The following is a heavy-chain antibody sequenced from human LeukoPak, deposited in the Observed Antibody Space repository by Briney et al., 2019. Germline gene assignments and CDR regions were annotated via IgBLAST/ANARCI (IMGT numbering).Heavy chain of an antibody. J-gene: IGHJ4*02. CDR3: ARDSHLDCSSTSCFSAYYFDY. V-gene: IGHV1-46*01. CDR1: GYTFTSYY. Sequence: GASVKVSCKASGYTFTSYYMHWVRQAPGQGLEWMGIINPSGGSTSYAQKFQGRVTMTRDTSTSTVYMELSSLRSEDTAVYYCARDSHLDCSSTSCFSAYYFDYWGQGTLVTVPS. CDR2: INPSGGST. D-gene: IGHD2-2*01.